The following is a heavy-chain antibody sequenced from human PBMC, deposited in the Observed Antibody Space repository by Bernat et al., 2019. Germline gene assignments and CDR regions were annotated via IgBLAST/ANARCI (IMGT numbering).Heavy chain of an antibody. CDR2: ISYDGSNK. D-gene: IGHD6-19*01. CDR3: ARAGSRQQWLVPFDY. J-gene: IGHJ4*02. Sequence: QVQLVESGGGVVQPGRSLRLSCAASGFTFSSYAMHWVRQAPGKGLEWVAVISYDGSNKYYAASVKGRFTISRDNSKNTLYLQMNSLRAEDTAVYYCARAGSRQQWLVPFDYWGQGTLVTVSS. CDR1: GFTFSSYA. V-gene: IGHV3-30-3*01.